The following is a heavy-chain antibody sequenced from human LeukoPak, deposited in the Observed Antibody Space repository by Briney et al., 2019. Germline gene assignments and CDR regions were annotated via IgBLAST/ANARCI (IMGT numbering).Heavy chain of an antibody. CDR1: GFTFNTYS. V-gene: IGHV3-23*01. D-gene: IGHD4-23*01. CDR3: AKKSPDSSGNPAYD. CDR2: ISRSGTET. J-gene: IGHJ4*02. Sequence: GGSLRLSCAASGFTFNTYSMNWVRQAPGKGLEWVSVISRSGTETYHADSVRGRFTISRDNAKNTLYLQMNSLRAEDTAVYYCAKKSPDSSGNPAYDWGQGTLVTVSS.